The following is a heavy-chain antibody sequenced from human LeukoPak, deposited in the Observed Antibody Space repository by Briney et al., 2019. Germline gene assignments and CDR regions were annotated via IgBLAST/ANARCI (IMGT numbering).Heavy chain of an antibody. Sequence: PGGSLRLSCAASGFTFSSYAMHWVRQAPGKGLEWVAVISYDGSNKYYADSVKGRFTISRDSSKNTLYLQMNSLRAEDTAVYYCAKTGYCSGGSCYLNAFDIWGQGTMVTVS. CDR3: AKTGYCSGGSCYLNAFDI. V-gene: IGHV3-30*04. CDR1: GFTFSSYA. J-gene: IGHJ3*02. CDR2: ISYDGSNK. D-gene: IGHD2-15*01.